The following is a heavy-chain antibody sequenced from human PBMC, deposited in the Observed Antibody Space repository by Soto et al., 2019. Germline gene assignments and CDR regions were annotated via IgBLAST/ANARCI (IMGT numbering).Heavy chain of an antibody. D-gene: IGHD4-17*01. J-gene: IGHJ3*02. CDR3: AKTTPGVAFDI. CDR1: GFTFSSYS. CDR2: ISSSSSAI. V-gene: IGHV3-48*01. Sequence: EVQLVESGGGLVQPGGSLRLSCAASGFTFSSYSMNWLCQAPGKGLEWVSYISSSSSAIYYADSVKGRFTISRDNAKNSLYLQMNSLRGEDTAVYYCAKTTPGVAFDIWGQGTMVTVSS.